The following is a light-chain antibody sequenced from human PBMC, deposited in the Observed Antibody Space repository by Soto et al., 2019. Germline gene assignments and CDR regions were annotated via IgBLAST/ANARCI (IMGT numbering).Light chain of an antibody. Sequence: QSVLTQPPSVSGAPGQRVTITCTGSSSNIGAGYDVHWYQQLPGTAPKLLIYGKSNRPSGIPHRFSGSKSGTSASLAITGLQAEVEADCYCQFYDIGLRVHVVFGGGTKLTVL. V-gene: IGLV1-40*01. CDR1: SSNIGAGYD. CDR2: GKS. CDR3: QFYDIGLRVHVV. J-gene: IGLJ2*01.